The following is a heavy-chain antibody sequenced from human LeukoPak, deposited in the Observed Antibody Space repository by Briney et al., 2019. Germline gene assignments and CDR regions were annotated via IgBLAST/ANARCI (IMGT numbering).Heavy chain of an antibody. CDR1: GYTFTAYY. Sequence: ASVKVSCKASGYTFTAYYIHWVRQAPGQGLEWMGWISPNSGGTDYAQKFQGRVTMTRDTSISTAYVELSSLTSDDTAVYYCAIEAWGLYNNWSFDLWGRGTLVTVSS. J-gene: IGHJ2*01. CDR2: ISPNSGGT. CDR3: AIEAWGLYNNWSFDL. D-gene: IGHD1-14*01. V-gene: IGHV1-2*02.